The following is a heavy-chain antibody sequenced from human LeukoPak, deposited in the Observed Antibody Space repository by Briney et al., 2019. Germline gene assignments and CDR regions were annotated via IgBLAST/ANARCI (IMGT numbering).Heavy chain of an antibody. CDR1: GLTFSSYA. Sequence: PGGSLRLSCAASGLTFSSYAMHWVRQAPGKGLEWVANIKQDGSEKYYVDSVKGRFTISRDNAKNSLYLQMNSLRAEDTAVYYCARGGGWPYFDYWGQGTLVTVSS. D-gene: IGHD6-19*01. CDR3: ARGGGWPYFDY. V-gene: IGHV3-7*01. CDR2: IKQDGSEK. J-gene: IGHJ4*02.